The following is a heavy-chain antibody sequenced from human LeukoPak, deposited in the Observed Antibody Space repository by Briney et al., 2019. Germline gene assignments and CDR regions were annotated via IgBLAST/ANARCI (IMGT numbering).Heavy chain of an antibody. CDR1: GGSISGSNYY. J-gene: IGHJ3*02. V-gene: IGHV4-39*07. Sequence: SETLSLTCTVSGGSISGSNYYWGWIRQPPGKGLEWIGSIYYSGSTYYNPSLKSRVTISVDTSKNQFSLKLSSVTAADTAVYYCARAYSYYYDSSEDAFDIWGQGTMVTVSS. CDR3: ARAYSYYYDSSEDAFDI. D-gene: IGHD3-22*01. CDR2: IYYSGST.